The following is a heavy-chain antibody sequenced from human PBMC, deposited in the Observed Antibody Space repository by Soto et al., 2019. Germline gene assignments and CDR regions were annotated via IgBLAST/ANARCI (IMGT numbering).Heavy chain of an antibody. D-gene: IGHD1-26*01. CDR1: GFTFSNYG. Sequence: QVQLVESGGGVVQPGRSLRLSCAASGFTFSNYGMHWVRQAPGKGLEWVAVISYDGSNKFYADSVKGRFTISRDNSKNTLYLQMNSLRAEDTAVYSCAKDVVGAQDCYYGMDVWGQGTTVTVSS. CDR2: ISYDGSNK. CDR3: AKDVVGAQDCYYGMDV. V-gene: IGHV3-30*18. J-gene: IGHJ6*02.